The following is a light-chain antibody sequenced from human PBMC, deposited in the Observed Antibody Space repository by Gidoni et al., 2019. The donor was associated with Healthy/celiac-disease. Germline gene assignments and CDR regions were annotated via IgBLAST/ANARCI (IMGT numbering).Light chain of an antibody. CDR3: QQYNNWLGLT. CDR2: GAS. V-gene: IGKV3-15*01. Sequence: EIVMTQSPATLSVSPGERATLSCRASQSVSSNLAWYQQKPGQASRLLIYGASTRATGIPARFSGSGSGTEFTLTISSLQSEDFAVYYCQQYNNWLGLTFGGGTKVEIK. CDR1: QSVSSN. J-gene: IGKJ4*01.